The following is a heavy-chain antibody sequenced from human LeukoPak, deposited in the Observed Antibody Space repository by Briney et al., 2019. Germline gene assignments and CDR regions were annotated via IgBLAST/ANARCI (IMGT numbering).Heavy chain of an antibody. CDR1: GYTFTGDY. J-gene: IGHJ4*02. CDR2: FNPNSGDT. CDR3: AREYYDSSGYYLLD. Sequence: ASVKVSCKASGYTFTGDYVHWVRQGPGQGLELMGWFNPNSGDTNYAKKFQGRVTMTRDTSISTAYMELSRLRSDDTAVYYCAREYYDSSGYYLLDWGQGTLVTVSS. V-gene: IGHV1-2*02. D-gene: IGHD3-22*01.